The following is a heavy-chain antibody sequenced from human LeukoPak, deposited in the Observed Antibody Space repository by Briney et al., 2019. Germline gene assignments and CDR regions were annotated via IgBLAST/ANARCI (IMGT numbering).Heavy chain of an antibody. CDR2: VHFSGST. J-gene: IGHJ4*02. V-gene: IGHV4-4*07. CDR3: ARDESSRDDSGGYHY. Sequence: PSETLSLTCAVSSTSVTSHHWAWIRQPAGKGLEWVGRVHFSGSTNYNPSLKSRVAMSLDKSKNELSLTLTSVSAADTAVYYCARDESSRDDSGGYHYWGRRVLVTVSS. D-gene: IGHD2-15*01. CDR1: STSVTSHH.